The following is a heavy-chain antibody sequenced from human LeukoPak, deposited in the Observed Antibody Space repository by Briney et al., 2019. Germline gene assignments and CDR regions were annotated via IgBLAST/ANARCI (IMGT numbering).Heavy chain of an antibody. D-gene: IGHD2-8*01. Sequence: ASVTVSFTASGYTFTSYDINWVRQATGQGLEWMGWMNPNSGNTGYAQKFQGRVTMTRNTSISTAYMELSSLRSEDTAVYYCARSGGKRYCTNGVCYTQFDYWGQGTLVTVSS. J-gene: IGHJ4*02. CDR2: MNPNSGNT. V-gene: IGHV1-8*01. CDR1: GYTFTSYD. CDR3: ARSGGKRYCTNGVCYTQFDY.